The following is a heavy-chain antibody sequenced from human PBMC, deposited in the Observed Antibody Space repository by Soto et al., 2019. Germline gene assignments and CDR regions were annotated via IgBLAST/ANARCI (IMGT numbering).Heavy chain of an antibody. Sequence: EVQLVESGEGLVQPGGSLRLSCAASGFTFSSYAMHWVRQAPGKGLEYVSAISSNGGSTYYADSVKGRFTISRDNSKNTLYLQMGSLRAEDMAVYYWARGAGWFDYWGQGTLVTVSS. V-gene: IGHV3-64*02. CDR2: ISSNGGST. J-gene: IGHJ4*02. D-gene: IGHD2-15*01. CDR1: GFTFSSYA. CDR3: ARGAGWFDY.